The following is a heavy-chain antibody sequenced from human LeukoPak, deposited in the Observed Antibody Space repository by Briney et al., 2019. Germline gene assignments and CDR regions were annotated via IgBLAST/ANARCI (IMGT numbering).Heavy chain of an antibody. D-gene: IGHD3-22*01. CDR2: IIPILGIA. V-gene: IGHV1-69*04. Sequence: GASVKVSCKASGGTFSSYAISWVRQAPGQGLEWMGRIIPILGIANYAQKFQGRVTMTRNTSISTAYMELSSLRSEDTAVYYCAREAHYYDSSGYYFERDYWGQGTLVTVSS. CDR1: GGTFSSYA. CDR3: AREAHYYDSSGYYFERDY. J-gene: IGHJ4*02.